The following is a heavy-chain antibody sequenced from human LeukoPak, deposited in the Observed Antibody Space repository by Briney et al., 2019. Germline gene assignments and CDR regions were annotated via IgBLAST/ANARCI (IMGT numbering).Heavy chain of an antibody. D-gene: IGHD6-19*01. CDR3: ARDTGGVGSRGWYDLAYYFDY. V-gene: IGHV1-2*02. CDR2: INPNSGGT. CDR1: GYTFTGYY. J-gene: IGHJ4*02. Sequence: GASVKVSCKASGYTFTGYYMHWVRQAPGQGLEWMGWINPNSGGTNYAQKFQGRVTMTRDTSISTAYMELSRLRSDATAVYYCARDTGGVGSRGWYDLAYYFDYWGQGTLVTVSS.